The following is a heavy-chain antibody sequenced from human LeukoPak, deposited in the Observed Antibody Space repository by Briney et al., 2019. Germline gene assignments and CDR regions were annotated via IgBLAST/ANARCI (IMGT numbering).Heavy chain of an antibody. CDR2: ISSSSSYI. V-gene: IGHV3-21*01. CDR3: ARESKTPGAFDI. CDR1: GFTFSSYS. J-gene: IGHJ3*02. Sequence: GRSLRLSCEASGFTFSSYSMNWVRQAPGKGLEWVSSISSSSSYIYYADSVKGRFTISRDNAKNSLYLQMNSLRAEDTAVYYCARESKTPGAFDIWGQGTMVTVSS.